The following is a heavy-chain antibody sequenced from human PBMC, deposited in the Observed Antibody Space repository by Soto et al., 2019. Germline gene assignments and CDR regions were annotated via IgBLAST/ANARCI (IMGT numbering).Heavy chain of an antibody. Sequence: GGSLRLSCAASGFTFTDHYMTWVRQAPGKGLQFISRISPTGEVLHSADSVRGRFTFSRDNARKSLYLQMNSLRIEDTAFYYCAKSRSYINGPDYWGQGTLVTVSS. D-gene: IGHD2-8*01. CDR1: GFTFTDHY. J-gene: IGHJ4*02. CDR2: ISPTGEVL. CDR3: AKSRSYINGPDY. V-gene: IGHV3-11*01.